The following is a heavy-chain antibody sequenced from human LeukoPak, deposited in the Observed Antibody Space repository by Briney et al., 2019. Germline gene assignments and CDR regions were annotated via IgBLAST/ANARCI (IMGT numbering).Heavy chain of an antibody. J-gene: IGHJ4*02. CDR2: INPNSGGT. CDR1: GYTFTGYY. D-gene: IGHD3-10*01. V-gene: IGHV1-2*02. Sequence: ASVKVSCKASGYTFTGYYIHWVRQAPGQGLEWMGWINPNSGGTNYAQKFQGRVTMTRDTSTSTAYMELSRLRSDDTAVYYCARALSNMVRGVIDDYWGQGTLVTVSS. CDR3: ARALSNMVRGVIDDY.